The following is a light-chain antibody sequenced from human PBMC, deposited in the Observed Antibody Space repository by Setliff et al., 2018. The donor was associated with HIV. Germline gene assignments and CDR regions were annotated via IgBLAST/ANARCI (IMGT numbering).Light chain of an antibody. J-gene: IGLJ1*01. CDR2: DVS. CDR3: CSYAGSSALYV. Sequence: QSVLTQPASVSGSPGQSITISCTGTSSDVGGYNYVSWYQQHPGKAPKLMIYDVSKRPSGVSNRLSGSKSGNTASLTISGLQAEDEADYYCCSYAGSSALYVFGIGTK. V-gene: IGLV2-23*02. CDR1: SSDVGGYNY.